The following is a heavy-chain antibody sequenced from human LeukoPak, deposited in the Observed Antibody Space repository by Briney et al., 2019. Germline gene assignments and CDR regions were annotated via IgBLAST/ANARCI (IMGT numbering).Heavy chain of an antibody. V-gene: IGHV3-20*04. CDR3: ARDGGSATRYNYYYYYMDV. CDR2: FNWNGGST. Sequence: GGSLRLSCAASGYTFDDYGMSWVPQAPGRGLEWVSGFNWNGGSTGYADSVKGRFTISRDNAKNSLYLQMNSLRAEDTALYYCARDGGSATRYNYYYYYMDVWGKGTTVTVSS. CDR1: GYTFDDYG. D-gene: IGHD1-26*01. J-gene: IGHJ6*03.